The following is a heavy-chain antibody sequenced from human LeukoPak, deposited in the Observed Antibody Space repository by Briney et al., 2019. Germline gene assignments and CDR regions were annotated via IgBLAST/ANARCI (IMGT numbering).Heavy chain of an antibody. D-gene: IGHD3-10*01. CDR3: TRSGRDTCNLAEYFQH. Sequence: SEALSLTCTVSGGSINNYYWSWIRQPPGKGLEWIGYIYSSGNTNYNPSLKRRVTISVDTSENQFSLKLSSVTAADTAVYYCTRSGRDTCNLAEYFQHWGQGTLVTVSS. J-gene: IGHJ1*01. V-gene: IGHV4-4*09. CDR2: IYSSGNT. CDR1: GGSINNYY.